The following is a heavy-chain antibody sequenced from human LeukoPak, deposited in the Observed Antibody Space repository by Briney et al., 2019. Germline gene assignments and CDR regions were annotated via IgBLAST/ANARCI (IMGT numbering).Heavy chain of an antibody. CDR2: ISSSSSYI. D-gene: IGHD3-16*01. Sequence: GGSLRLSCAASGLTFSSYSMNWVRQAPGKGLEWVSSISSSSSYIYYADSVKGRFTISRDNAKNSLYLQMNSLRAEDTAAYYCARVRRQGDGYFDYWGQGTLVTVSS. CDR3: ARVRRQGDGYFDY. CDR1: GLTFSSYS. J-gene: IGHJ4*02. V-gene: IGHV3-21*01.